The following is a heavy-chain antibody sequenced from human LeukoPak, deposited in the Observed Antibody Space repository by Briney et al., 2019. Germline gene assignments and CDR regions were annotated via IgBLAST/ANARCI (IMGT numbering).Heavy chain of an antibody. Sequence: SQTLSLTCAISGDSVSSNSAAWNWIRQSASRGLEWLGRTYYRSNWYNDYALSVKSRITISADTSKNQFSLQLNSVTPEDTAVYYCAKAAAEGQELAWYFDLWGRGTLVTVSS. J-gene: IGHJ2*01. D-gene: IGHD6-13*01. CDR1: GDSVSSNSAA. CDR3: AKAAAEGQELAWYFDL. CDR2: TYYRSNWYN. V-gene: IGHV6-1*01.